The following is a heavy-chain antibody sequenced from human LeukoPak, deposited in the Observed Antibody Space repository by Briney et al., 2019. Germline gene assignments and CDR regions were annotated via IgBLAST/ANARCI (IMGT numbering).Heavy chain of an antibody. D-gene: IGHD3-10*01. J-gene: IGHJ5*02. CDR3: ARTRTMVRGVIPSNWFDP. Sequence: SETLSLTCTVSGGSISSYYWSWIRQPAGKGLEWIGRIYTSGSTNYNPSLKSRVTMSVDTPKNQFSLKLSSVTAADTAVYYCARTRTMVRGVIPSNWFDPWGQGTLVTVSS. CDR2: IYTSGST. V-gene: IGHV4-4*07. CDR1: GGSISSYY.